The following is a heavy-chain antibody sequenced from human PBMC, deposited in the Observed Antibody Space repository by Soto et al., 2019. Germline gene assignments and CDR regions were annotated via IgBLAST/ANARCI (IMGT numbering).Heavy chain of an antibody. D-gene: IGHD3-9*01. J-gene: IGHJ4*02. V-gene: IGHV3-15*07. CDR3: PTDFQRDYDILTKLPK. Sequence: GGSLRLSCAASGFTFSNAWMNWVRQAPGKGLEWVGRIKSKTDGGTTDYAAPVKGRFTISRDESKNTLYLQMNSLKTEDTAVFYCPTDFQRDYDILTKLPKWGQGTLVTVSS. CDR2: IKSKTDGGTT. CDR1: GFTFSNAW.